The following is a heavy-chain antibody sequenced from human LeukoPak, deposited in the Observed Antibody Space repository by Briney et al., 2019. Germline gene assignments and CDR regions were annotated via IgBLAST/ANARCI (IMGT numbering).Heavy chain of an antibody. CDR1: GFTFCSYG. CDR2: ISYEGSNT. Sequence: GRSLRLSCAVSGFTFCSYGMHWVRQAPGKGVEWVAVISYEGSNTYYAASVNAQFTISRDNSKNTLYLQMNSLRAEDTAAYYCAKWLVVAATYYYYGMDVWGKGTTVTVSS. D-gene: IGHD2-15*01. V-gene: IGHV3-30*18. CDR3: AKWLVVAATYYYYGMDV. J-gene: IGHJ6*04.